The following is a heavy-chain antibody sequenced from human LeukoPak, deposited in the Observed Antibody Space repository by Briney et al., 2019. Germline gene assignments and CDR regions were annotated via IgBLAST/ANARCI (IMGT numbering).Heavy chain of an antibody. Sequence: SETLSLTCTVSGGSIISSSYYWGWIRQPPGKGLECIGSIYYSGSTYYNPSLKSRVTISVDTSKNQFSLKLSSVTAADTAVYYCARTVQLERRWFDPWGQGTLVTVSS. CDR3: ARTVQLERRWFDP. J-gene: IGHJ5*02. D-gene: IGHD1-1*01. CDR1: GGSIISSSYY. CDR2: IYYSGST. V-gene: IGHV4-39*01.